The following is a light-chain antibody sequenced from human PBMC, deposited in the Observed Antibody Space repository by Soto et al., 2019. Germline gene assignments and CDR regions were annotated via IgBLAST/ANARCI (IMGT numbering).Light chain of an antibody. CDR1: SGSVSTSYY. CDR3: VLYMGSGIWX. CDR2: STN. V-gene: IGLV8-61*01. J-gene: IGLJ3*02. Sequence: QTVVTQEPSFSVSPGGTVTLTCGLSSGSVSTSYYPSWYQQTPGQAPRTLIYSTNTRSSGVPDRFSGSILGNKAALTITGAQADDESDYYXVLYMGSGIWXFGGGTKLTV.